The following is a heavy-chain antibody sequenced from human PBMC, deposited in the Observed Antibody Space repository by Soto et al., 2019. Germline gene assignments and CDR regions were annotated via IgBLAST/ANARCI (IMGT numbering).Heavy chain of an antibody. CDR1: GGSISSGGYS. J-gene: IGHJ4*02. CDR3: AAGGGLPRYY. Sequence: QLQLQESGSGLVKPSQTLSLTCAVSGGSISSGGYSWSWIRQPPGTGLEWIGYIYHSGSTYYNPSLQGRVTISVDRSKNQFSLKLSSVTAADTALYYCAAGGGLPRYYWGQGTLVTVSS. D-gene: IGHD5-12*01. V-gene: IGHV4-30-2*01. CDR2: IYHSGST.